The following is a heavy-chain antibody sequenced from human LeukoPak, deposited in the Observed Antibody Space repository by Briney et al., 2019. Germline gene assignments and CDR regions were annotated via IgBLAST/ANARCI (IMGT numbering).Heavy chain of an antibody. Sequence: SETLSLTCTVSGGSISSYYWRWIRQPPGRGLEWIGYIYYSGSTNYNPSLKSRVTISVDTSKNQFSLKLSSVTAADTAVYYCAREDGDQDAFDIWGQGTMVTVSS. CDR2: IYYSGST. CDR3: AREDGDQDAFDI. CDR1: GGSISSYY. J-gene: IGHJ3*02. D-gene: IGHD2-21*02. V-gene: IGHV4-59*01.